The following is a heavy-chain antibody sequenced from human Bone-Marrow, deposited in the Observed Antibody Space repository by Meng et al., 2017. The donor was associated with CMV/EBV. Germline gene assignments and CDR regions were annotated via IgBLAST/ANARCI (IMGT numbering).Heavy chain of an antibody. J-gene: IGHJ5*02. CDR3: ARDLGLAVAGTGWFDP. Sequence: SGLTFNSYSMNWGRRAPGRGLEWVSSISSRSSYKYYADTVKGRFTISRDNAKNSLYLQMNSLRVDDTAVYYCARDLGLAVAGTGWFDPWGQGTLVTVSS. D-gene: IGHD6-19*01. CDR1: GLTFNSYS. CDR2: ISSRSSYK. V-gene: IGHV3-21*04.